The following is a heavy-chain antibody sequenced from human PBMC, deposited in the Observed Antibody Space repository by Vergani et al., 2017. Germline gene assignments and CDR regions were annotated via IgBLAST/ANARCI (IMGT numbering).Heavy chain of an antibody. V-gene: IGHV4-30-2*01. J-gene: IGHJ3*02. Sequence: QLQLQESGSGLVKPSQTLSLTCAVSGGSISSGGYSWSWIRQPPGKGLEWIGYIYHSGSTYDNPSLKSRVTISVDSSKNQFSLKLSSVTAADTAVYYCARHVDISAFDIWGQGTMVTVSS. CDR2: IYHSGST. CDR3: ARHVDISAFDI. CDR1: GGSISSGGYS. D-gene: IGHD5-12*01.